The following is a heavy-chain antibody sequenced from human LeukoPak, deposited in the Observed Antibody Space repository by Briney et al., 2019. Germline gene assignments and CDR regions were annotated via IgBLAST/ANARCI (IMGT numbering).Heavy chain of an antibody. CDR2: ISYDGSDK. D-gene: IGHD3-16*01. CDR1: GITFSSYA. Sequence: GGSLRLSCAASGITFSSYAMHWVRQAPGKGLEWVAVISYDGSDKYYTDSVRGLFTISRDNSENTLYLQMNSLRSDDTAVYFCAGGSYVWRYLDYWGQGTLVTVSS. J-gene: IGHJ4*02. CDR3: AGGSYVWRYLDY. V-gene: IGHV3-30-3*01.